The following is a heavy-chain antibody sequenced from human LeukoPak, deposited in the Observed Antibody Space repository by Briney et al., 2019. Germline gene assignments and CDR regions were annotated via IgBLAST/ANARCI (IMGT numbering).Heavy chain of an antibody. Sequence: PGGSLRLSCAASGFTFSSYAMSWVRQAPGKGLEWVSAISGSGGSTYYADSVKGRFTISRDNSKNTLYLQMNSLRAEDTAVYYCAKHLLDYYDSSGPDAFDIWGQGTMVTVSS. D-gene: IGHD3-22*01. V-gene: IGHV3-23*01. CDR3: AKHLLDYYDSSGPDAFDI. J-gene: IGHJ3*02. CDR1: GFTFSSYA. CDR2: ISGSGGST.